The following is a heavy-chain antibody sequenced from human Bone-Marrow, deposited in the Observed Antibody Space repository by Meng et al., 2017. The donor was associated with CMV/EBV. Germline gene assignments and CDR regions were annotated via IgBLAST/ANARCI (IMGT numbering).Heavy chain of an antibody. D-gene: IGHD3-3*01. CDR2: ISRNSAYI. Sequence: GESLKISCAASGFTFSTYTMSWVRQAPGKGLEWVSSISRNSAYIFYADTVKGRFTVSRDHSKTSLYLHMDSLRAEDTAFYYCARVSRPYDFWSVNYPPDYWGQGNLVNVSS. CDR1: GFTFSTYT. J-gene: IGHJ4*02. CDR3: ARVSRPYDFWSVNYPPDY. V-gene: IGHV3-21*01.